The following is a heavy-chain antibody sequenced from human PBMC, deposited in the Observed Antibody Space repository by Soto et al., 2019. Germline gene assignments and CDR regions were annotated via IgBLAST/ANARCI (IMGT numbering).Heavy chain of an antibody. CDR2: ISYDGRKT. J-gene: IGHJ1*01. Sequence: QVHLVESGGGVVQPGRSLRLSCAAAGFSFRDKGMLWVRQAPGKGPEWVAVISYDGRKTYYADSLKGRFTISRDNSKNTLYLHMSGLRGDGTALYFCASDGGEDWSQGTLVIVSS. CDR3: ASDGGED. D-gene: IGHD3-16*01. CDR1: GFSFRDKG. V-gene: IGHV3-30*03.